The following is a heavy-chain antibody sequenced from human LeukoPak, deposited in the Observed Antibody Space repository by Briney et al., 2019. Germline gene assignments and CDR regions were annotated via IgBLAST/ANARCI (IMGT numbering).Heavy chain of an antibody. J-gene: IGHJ4*02. Sequence: SVKVSCKASGGTFSSYAISWVRHAPGQGLEWMGGIIPIFGTANYAQKFQGRVTITTDESTSTAYMELSSLRSEDTAVYYCAATNLRGYSYGPFDYWGQGTLVTVSS. CDR2: IIPIFGTA. CDR1: GGTFSSYA. V-gene: IGHV1-69*05. D-gene: IGHD5-18*01. CDR3: AATNLRGYSYGPFDY.